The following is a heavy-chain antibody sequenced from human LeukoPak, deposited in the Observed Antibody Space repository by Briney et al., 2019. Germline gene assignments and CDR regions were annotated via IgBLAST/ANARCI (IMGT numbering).Heavy chain of an antibody. CDR3: ARGRYCSADICSGGDAFDI. Sequence: SETLSLTCTVSGGSISSYYWTWIRQPAGKGLEWIGRIYTSGNTGYNPSLKSRVTMSVDTSKNQFSLNLSSVTAADTAVYYCARGRYCSADICSGGDAFDIWGQGTMVSVSS. D-gene: IGHD2-15*01. CDR2: IYTSGNT. CDR1: GGSISSYY. V-gene: IGHV4-4*07. J-gene: IGHJ3*02.